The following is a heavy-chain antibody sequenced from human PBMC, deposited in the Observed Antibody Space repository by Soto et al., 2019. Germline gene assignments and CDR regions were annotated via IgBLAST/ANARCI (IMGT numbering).Heavy chain of an antibody. Sequence: PSETLSLTCSVSGGSISNINYHWGWIRQPPGKGLEWIGSIYYSGITYYNPSLRSRITISVDTSKNQFSLDLSSVTAADTALYFCARLREGSPADFWGQGTLVTVSS. J-gene: IGHJ4*02. CDR2: IYYSGIT. CDR1: GGSISNINYH. V-gene: IGHV4-39*01. CDR3: ARLREGSPADF. D-gene: IGHD1-26*01.